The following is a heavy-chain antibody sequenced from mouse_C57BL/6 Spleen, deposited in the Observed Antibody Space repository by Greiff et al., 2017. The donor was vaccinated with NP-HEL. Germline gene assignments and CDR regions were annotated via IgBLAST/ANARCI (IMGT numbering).Heavy chain of an antibody. CDR1: GFNIKDYY. V-gene: IGHV14-1*01. D-gene: IGHD1-1*01. Sequence: VQLQQSGAELVRPGASVKLSCTASGFNIKDYYMHWVNQRPEQGLEWIGRIDPEDGDTEYAPKFQGKATMTADTSSNTAYLQLSSLTSEDTAVYYCTTVPYTTVVSFDDWGQGTTLTVSS. J-gene: IGHJ2*01. CDR3: TTVPYTTVVSFDD. CDR2: IDPEDGDT.